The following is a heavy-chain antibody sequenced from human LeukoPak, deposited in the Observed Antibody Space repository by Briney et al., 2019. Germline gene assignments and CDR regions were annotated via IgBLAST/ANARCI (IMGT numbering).Heavy chain of an antibody. CDR3: AREHGRWQRSLPRGRDPFDTSFAP. Sequence: SETLSLTCTVSGGSISSYYWSWIRQPPGKGLEWIGYIYYSWSTNYNPSLKSRVTISVDTSKNQFSLTLSSVTAADTAVYYCAREHGRWQRSLPRGRDPFDTSFAPWGQGTLVTVSS. D-gene: IGHD5-12*01. V-gene: IGHV4-59*01. J-gene: IGHJ5*02. CDR2: IYYSWST. CDR1: GGSISSYY.